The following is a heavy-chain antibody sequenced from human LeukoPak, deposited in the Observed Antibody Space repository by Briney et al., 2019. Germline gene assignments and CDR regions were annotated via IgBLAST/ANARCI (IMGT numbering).Heavy chain of an antibody. J-gene: IGHJ4*02. Sequence: GVSLRLSCAASGFTFSSYWMSWVRQAPGKGLEWVAKIKQDGSEKDYVDSVKGRFTLSRDNAKNSLYLQMNSLRVEDTAVYYCARGPTRANSSDYWGQGTLVTVSS. CDR2: IKQDGSEK. V-gene: IGHV3-7*01. CDR3: ARGPTRANSSDY. D-gene: IGHD2/OR15-2a*01. CDR1: GFTFSSYW.